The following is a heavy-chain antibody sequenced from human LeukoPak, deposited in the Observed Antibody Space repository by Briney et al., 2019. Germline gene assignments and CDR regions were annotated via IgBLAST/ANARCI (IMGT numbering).Heavy chain of an antibody. CDR1: GGSISSSSYY. J-gene: IGHJ4*02. CDR2: IYYSGST. D-gene: IGHD6-13*01. CDR3: ARLYHSSLGY. V-gene: IGHV4-39*07. Sequence: SETLSLTCTVSGGSISSSSYYWGWVRQPPGKGLEWIGSIYYSGSTYYNSSLKSRVTISVDTSKNQFSLKLSSVTAADTAVYYCARLYHSSLGYWGQGTLVTVSS.